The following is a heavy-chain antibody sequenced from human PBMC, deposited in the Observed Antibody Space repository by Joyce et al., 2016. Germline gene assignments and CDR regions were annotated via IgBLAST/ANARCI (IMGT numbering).Heavy chain of an antibody. Sequence: QLVESGGGVVKPGGSLRLSCEASGSTFSSSSRSWFRQAPGKGLEWVAAISGTSDYIFHAETVRGRFTVSRDNAKKTLYLQMNSLRAEDSAVFYCARGGISYYYAMDVWGQGTTVTVSS. CDR1: GSTFSSSS. J-gene: IGHJ6*02. CDR3: ARGGISYYYAMDV. D-gene: IGHD3-16*01. V-gene: IGHV3-21*01. CDR2: ISGTSDYI.